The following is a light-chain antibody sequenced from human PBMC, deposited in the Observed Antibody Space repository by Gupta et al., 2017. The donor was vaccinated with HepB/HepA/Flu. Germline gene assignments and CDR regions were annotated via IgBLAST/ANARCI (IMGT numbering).Light chain of an antibody. CDR1: QSVGTN. J-gene: IGKJ2*04. V-gene: IGKV3-15*01. CDR2: AAS. CDR3: QQYNNWPRS. Sequence: EIVMTQSPATLSVSPGERATLSCRASQSVGTNLAWYQQKPGQAPRFLIYAASTRTIGIPARFSGSGSGTEFTLTISHLQSEDFAVYYCQQYNNWPRSFGQGTKLEIK.